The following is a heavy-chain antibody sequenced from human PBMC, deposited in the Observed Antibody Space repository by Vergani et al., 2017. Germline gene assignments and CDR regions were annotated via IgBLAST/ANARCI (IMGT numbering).Heavy chain of an antibody. V-gene: IGHV3-23*01. D-gene: IGHD3-22*01. Sequence: EVQLLASGGGSAQPGESLRLSCVASGFTFTAHGLHWVRQAPGKGLEWVSGISGQNFRTHYADSVKGRFTISRDDSKNTVYLQMNSLTAEDTAIYYCAGPQGTSAYYYGGFDYWGQGILVTVSS. CDR3: AGPQGTSAYYYGGFDY. J-gene: IGHJ4*02. CDR2: ISGQNFRT. CDR1: GFTFTAHG.